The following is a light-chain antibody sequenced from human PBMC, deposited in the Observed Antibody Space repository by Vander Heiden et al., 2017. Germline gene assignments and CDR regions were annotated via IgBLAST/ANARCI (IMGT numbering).Light chain of an antibody. V-gene: IGLV3-21*02. CDR3: QVWDSSSDHCVV. J-gene: IGLJ2*01. CDR1: NIGSKS. Sequence: SYVLTQPPPVSVATGQTARITFGGHNIGSKSVHWYQQKPGQAPVLVVYDDSDRPSGITERFSGSNSGNTATLTISRVEAGDEDDYYCQVWDSSSDHCVVFGGGTKLTVL. CDR2: DDS.